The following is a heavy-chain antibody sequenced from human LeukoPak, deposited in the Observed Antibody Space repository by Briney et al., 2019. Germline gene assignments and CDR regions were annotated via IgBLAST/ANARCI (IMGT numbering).Heavy chain of an antibody. CDR2: ISWNSGSI. V-gene: IGHV3-9*01. J-gene: IGHJ4*02. D-gene: IGHD6-19*01. Sequence: GGSLRLSCAASGFTFDDYAMHWVRQAPGKGLEWVSGISWNSGSIGYADSVKGRFTISRDNAKNSLYLQMNSLRAEDTALYYCAKSHSSGDDYWGQGTLVTASS. CDR1: GFTFDDYA. CDR3: AKSHSSGDDY.